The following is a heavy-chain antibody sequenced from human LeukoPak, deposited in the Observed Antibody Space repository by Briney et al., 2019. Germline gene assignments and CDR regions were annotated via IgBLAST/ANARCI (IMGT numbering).Heavy chain of an antibody. CDR3: AVLSSGWPFDH. V-gene: IGHV1-58*01. Sequence: TSVKVSCKASGFTFTSSAVQWVRQARGQRLEWIGWIVVGSGNTNYAQKFQERVTITRDMSTSTAYMELSSLRSEDTAVYYCAVLSSGWPFDHWGQGTLVTVSS. CDR1: GFTFTSSA. CDR2: IVVGSGNT. J-gene: IGHJ4*02. D-gene: IGHD6-19*01.